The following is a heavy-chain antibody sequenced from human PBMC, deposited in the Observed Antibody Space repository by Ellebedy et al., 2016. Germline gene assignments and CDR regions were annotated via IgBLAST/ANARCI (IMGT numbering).Heavy chain of an antibody. CDR3: ATGGISAYEY. J-gene: IGHJ4*02. CDR2: LNWNGGGI. CDR1: GFTFTNYG. V-gene: IGHV3-20*03. Sequence: GGSLRLSXVGSGFTFTNYGMSWVRQAPGKGLEWVSCLNWNGGGIGYADSVRGRVTISRDNGKNSLYLQMNSLRAEDTALYYCATGGISAYEYWGQGTLVAVSS. D-gene: IGHD5-12*01.